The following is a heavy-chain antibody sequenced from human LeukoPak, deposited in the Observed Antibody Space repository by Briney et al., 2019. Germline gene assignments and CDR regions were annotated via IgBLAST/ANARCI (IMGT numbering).Heavy chain of an antibody. CDR3: SKAPEPHSSSWHSPFAD. CDR1: GFAFRNYA. D-gene: IGHD6-13*01. J-gene: IGHJ4*02. CDR2: IQSDGRNK. V-gene: IGHV3-30*02. Sequence: PGGSLRLSCAASGFAFRNYAMHWVRQAPGKGLEWVAFIQSDGRNKYYVDSLEGRFTISRDNSKNTLYLQMNSLRSEDTTIYYCSKAPEPHSSSWHSPFADWGQGALVTVSS.